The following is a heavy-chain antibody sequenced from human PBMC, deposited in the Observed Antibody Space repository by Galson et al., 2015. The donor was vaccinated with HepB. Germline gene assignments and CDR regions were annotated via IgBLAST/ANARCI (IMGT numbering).Heavy chain of an antibody. Sequence: SVKVSCKASGGTFSSYAISWVRQAPGQGLEWMGGIIPIFGTANYAQKFQGRVTITADESTSTAYMELSSLRSEDTAVYYCARDRWRNSSSWLSYYYYYYGMDVWGQGTTVTVSS. CDR3: ARDRWRNSSSWLSYYYYYYGMDV. V-gene: IGHV1-69*13. CDR1: GGTFSSYA. D-gene: IGHD6-13*01. J-gene: IGHJ6*02. CDR2: IIPIFGTA.